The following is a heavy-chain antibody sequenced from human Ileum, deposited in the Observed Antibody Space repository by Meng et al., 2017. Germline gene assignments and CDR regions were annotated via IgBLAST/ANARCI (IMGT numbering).Heavy chain of an antibody. CDR3: ARGSKYSSGYDYLDS. CDR2: MYGSGDT. J-gene: IGHJ4*02. Sequence: GQLPACGPGLVKHSATLVLVCTFSGGSHSNYYWGWIRQPVGKGLEWIVRMYGSGDTKYNPSLKSRVTMSGDPSKDQFSLKLTSLSAADTAVYYCARGSKYSSGYDYLDSWGQGTLVTVSS. V-gene: IGHV4-4*07. D-gene: IGHD3-22*01. CDR1: GGSHSNYY.